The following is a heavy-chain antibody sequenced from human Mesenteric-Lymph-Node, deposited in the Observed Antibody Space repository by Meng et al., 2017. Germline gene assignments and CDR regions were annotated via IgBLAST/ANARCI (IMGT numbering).Heavy chain of an antibody. CDR1: GYTFTSYD. CDR2: MNPNSGNT. V-gene: IGHV1-2*02. Sequence: ASVKVSCKASGYTFTSYDINWVRQATGQGLEWMGWMNPNSGNTNYAQKFQGRVTMTRDTSISTAYMELSRLRSDDTAVYYCARHYGSGTYPLDYWGQGTLVTVSS. J-gene: IGHJ4*02. CDR3: ARHYGSGTYPLDY. D-gene: IGHD3-10*01.